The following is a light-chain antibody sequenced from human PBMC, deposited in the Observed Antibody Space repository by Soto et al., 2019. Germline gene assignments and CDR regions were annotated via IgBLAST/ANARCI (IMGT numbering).Light chain of an antibody. Sequence: QSVLTQSPSVSGAPGQRVTISCTGSSSNIGAGYDVHWYQQLPGTAPKVLIYDNNNRPSGVPDRFSGSKSGTSASLAITGLQAEDEADYYCHSYDVSLSGPVFGGGTKLTVL. CDR1: SSNIGAGYD. J-gene: IGLJ2*01. CDR3: HSYDVSLSGPV. CDR2: DNN. V-gene: IGLV1-40*01.